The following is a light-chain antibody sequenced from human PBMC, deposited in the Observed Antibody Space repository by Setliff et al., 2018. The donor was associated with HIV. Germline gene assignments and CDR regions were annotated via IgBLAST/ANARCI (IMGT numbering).Light chain of an antibody. CDR2: DVS. V-gene: IGLV2-11*01. CDR1: SSDVGGYNY. CDR3: CSYAGSYTPLYV. J-gene: IGLJ1*01. Sequence: QSALGQPRSVSGSPGQSVTISCTGTSSDVGGYNYVSWYQQHPGKAPKLMIYDVSKRPSGVPDRFSGSKSGNTASLTISGLQAEDEADYYCCSYAGSYTPLYVFGTGTKVTV.